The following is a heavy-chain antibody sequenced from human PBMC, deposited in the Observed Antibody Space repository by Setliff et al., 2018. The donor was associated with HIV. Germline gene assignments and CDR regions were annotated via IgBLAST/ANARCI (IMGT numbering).Heavy chain of an antibody. CDR3: ARNPCSGGSCPGAFDI. J-gene: IGHJ3*02. CDR2: IYYSGST. D-gene: IGHD2-15*01. CDR1: GGSISSYY. V-gene: IGHV4-59*01. Sequence: PSETLSLTCTVSGGSISSYYWSWIRQPPGKGLEWIGYIYYSGSTNYNPSLKSRVTISVDTSKNQFSLKLSSVTAADTAVYYCARNPCSGGSCPGAFDIWGQGTMVTVS.